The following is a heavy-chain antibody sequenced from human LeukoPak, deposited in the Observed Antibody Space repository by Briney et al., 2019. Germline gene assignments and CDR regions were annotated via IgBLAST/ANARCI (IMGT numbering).Heavy chain of an antibody. CDR3: ARDPTADNY. CDR1: GGSFSGYY. V-gene: IGHV4-34*01. Sequence: SETLSLTCAVYGGSFSGYYWSWIRQPPGKGLEWIGEINHSGSTNHNPSLKSRVTISVDTSKNQFSLKLSSVTAADTAVYYCARDPTADNYWGQGTLVTVSS. CDR2: INHSGST. J-gene: IGHJ4*02. D-gene: IGHD4-17*01.